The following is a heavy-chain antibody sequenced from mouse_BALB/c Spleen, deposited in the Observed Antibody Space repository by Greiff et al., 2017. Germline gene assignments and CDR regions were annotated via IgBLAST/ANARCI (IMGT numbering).Heavy chain of an antibody. CDR3: ARSGDYDDAMDY. CDR2: ISSGSSTI. J-gene: IGHJ4*01. Sequence: EVQRVESGGGLVQPGGSRKLSCAASGFTFSSFGMHWVRQAPEKGLEWVAYISSGSSTIYYADTVKGRFTISRDNPKNTLFLQMTSLRSEDTAMYYCARSGDYDDAMDYWGQGTSVTVSS. D-gene: IGHD2-4*01. V-gene: IGHV5-17*02. CDR1: GFTFSSFG.